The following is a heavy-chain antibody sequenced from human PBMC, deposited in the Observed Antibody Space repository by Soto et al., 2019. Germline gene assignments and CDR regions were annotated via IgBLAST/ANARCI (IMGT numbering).Heavy chain of an antibody. D-gene: IGHD3-10*01. CDR3: ARVPAPYYYRSKAGYYYDIDV. Sequence: PSETLSLTCTVSGGSISSGGYYWSWIRQHPGKGLEWIGYIYYSGSTYYNPSLKSRVTIAVDTSKNQFSLKLSSVTAPDTAVYYCARVPAPYYYRSKAGYYYDIDVWGQGTTVTVSS. J-gene: IGHJ6*02. CDR1: GGSISSGGYY. CDR2: IYYSGST. V-gene: IGHV4-31*03.